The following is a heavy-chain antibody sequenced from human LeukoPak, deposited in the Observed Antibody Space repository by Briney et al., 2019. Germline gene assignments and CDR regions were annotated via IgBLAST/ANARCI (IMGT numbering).Heavy chain of an antibody. CDR3: AREAGSYYYDSSGAFDY. CDR1: GGSISSFY. D-gene: IGHD3-22*01. CDR2: IYYSGST. V-gene: IGHV4-59*01. J-gene: IGHJ4*02. Sequence: SETLSLTCTVSGGSISSFYWSWIRQPPGKGLEWIAYIYYSGSTNYNPSLKSRVTISVDTSKNQFSLKLSSVTAADTAVYYCAREAGSYYYDSSGAFDYWGQGTLVTVSS.